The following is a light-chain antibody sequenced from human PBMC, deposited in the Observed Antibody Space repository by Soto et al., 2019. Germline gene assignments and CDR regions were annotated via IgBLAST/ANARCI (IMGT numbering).Light chain of an antibody. J-gene: IGKJ5*01. CDR2: TAS. CDR1: QGISSY. V-gene: IGKV1-9*01. CDR3: QQRNRYPIT. Sequence: DIQLTQSPSFLSASVGDRVTITCRASQGISSYLAWYQQKPGKAPNLLIHTASTLQSGVPSRFSGSGSGTEFTLTISSLQSEDFATYYCQQRNRYPITFGQGTRLEIK.